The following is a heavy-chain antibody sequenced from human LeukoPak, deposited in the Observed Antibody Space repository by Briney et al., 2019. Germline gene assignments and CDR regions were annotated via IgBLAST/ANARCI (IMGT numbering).Heavy chain of an antibody. Sequence: SETLSLTCTVSGGSISSYYWSWIRQPPGKGLEWIGYIYYSGSTNYNPSLKSRGTISVDTSKNQFSRKLSSVAAADTAVYYCARVGTTVTTRSYWYFDLWGRGTLVTVSS. CDR2: IYYSGST. CDR1: GGSISSYY. D-gene: IGHD4-17*01. V-gene: IGHV4-59*01. CDR3: ARVGTTVTTRSYWYFDL. J-gene: IGHJ2*01.